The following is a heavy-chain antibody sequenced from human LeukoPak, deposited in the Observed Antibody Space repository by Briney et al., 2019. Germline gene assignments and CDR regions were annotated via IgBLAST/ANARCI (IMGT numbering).Heavy chain of an antibody. Sequence: PSEALSLTCTVSGGSISSYYWSWIRQPQGKGLEWIGYIYYSGSTYYNPSLKDRVTISVDTFKNQFSLKLSSVTAADTAVYYCASYFHYSSGYYYVFYWGQGTLVTVSS. CDR1: GGSISSYY. D-gene: IGHD3-22*01. CDR2: IYYSGST. J-gene: IGHJ4*02. V-gene: IGHV4-59*06. CDR3: ASYFHYSSGYYYVFY.